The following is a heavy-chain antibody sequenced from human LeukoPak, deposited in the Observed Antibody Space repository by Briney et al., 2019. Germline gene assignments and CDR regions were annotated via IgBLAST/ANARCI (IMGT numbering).Heavy chain of an antibody. V-gene: IGHV4-39*01. J-gene: IGHJ3*02. CDR2: FYYFGST. CDR1: GGSISSNGYY. D-gene: IGHD1-26*01. Sequence: PSETLSLTCTVSGGSISSNGYYWGWIRQPPGKGLEWIGSFYYFGSTFYSPSLKSRVTISVDTSKNQFSLKLSSVTAADTAVYYCARRSGTYHAFDIWGQGTMVTVSS. CDR3: ARRSGTYHAFDI.